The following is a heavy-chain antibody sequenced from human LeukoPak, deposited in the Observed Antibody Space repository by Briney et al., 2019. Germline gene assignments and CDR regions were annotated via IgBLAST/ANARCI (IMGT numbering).Heavy chain of an antibody. CDR2: INPNTGGT. CDR3: ARPVFDTGWFDP. CDR1: GYIFIDRH. D-gene: IGHD2-8*02. J-gene: IGHJ5*02. V-gene: IGHV1-2*02. Sequence: ASVKVSCKASGYIFIDRHMHWVRQAPGQGLEWMGWINPNTGGTNYAQKFQDRVTMTRDTSISTVYMELSRLTSDDTAVYCCARPVFDTGWFDPWGQGTLVTVSS.